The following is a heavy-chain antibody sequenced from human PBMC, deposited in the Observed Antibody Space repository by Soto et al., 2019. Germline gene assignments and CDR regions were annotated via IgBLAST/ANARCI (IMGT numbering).Heavy chain of an antibody. J-gene: IGHJ5*02. CDR2: IWYDGSNK. CDR1: GFTFSSYC. CDR3: SRCFCDHRDLHSSRAQGTFD. Sequence: GGSLRLSCAASGFTFSSYCMHWARLAPGKGLEWVAVIWYDGSNKVYADSVKGRFTISRENSKNTLYLQMNSLRAEDTAVYYCSRCFCDHRDLHSSRAQGTFD. V-gene: IGHV3-33*08.